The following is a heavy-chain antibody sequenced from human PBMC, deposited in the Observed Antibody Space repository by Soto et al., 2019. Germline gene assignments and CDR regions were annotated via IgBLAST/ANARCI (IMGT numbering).Heavy chain of an antibody. D-gene: IGHD3-16*01. CDR1: GFTFNNND. V-gene: IGHV3-23*01. J-gene: IGHJ4*02. Sequence: EVRLLESGGGLVQPGGSLRLSCAASGFTFNNNDMIWVRQAPGKGLEWVSGIRFSSGATYYTDFVKGRFTISGDYSKNTLYLEMNSPRVEDTAVYYCARNGGGLAYWGQGTLVTVSS. CDR3: ARNGGGLAY. CDR2: IRFSSGAT.